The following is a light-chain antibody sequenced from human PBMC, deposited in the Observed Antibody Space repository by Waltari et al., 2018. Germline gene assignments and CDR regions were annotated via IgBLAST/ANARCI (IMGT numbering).Light chain of an antibody. CDR1: QNIDIY. CDR3: QQRSSWPLT. J-gene: IGKJ4*01. V-gene: IGKV3-11*01. Sequence: EIVLTQSPATLSLSPGERVTLSCRASQNIDIYLAWYQQRPGQAPRLLISDASYRATGIPARFSGSGSGTDFTLTISSLEPEDIAIYYCQQRSSWPLTFGGGTKMEFK. CDR2: DAS.